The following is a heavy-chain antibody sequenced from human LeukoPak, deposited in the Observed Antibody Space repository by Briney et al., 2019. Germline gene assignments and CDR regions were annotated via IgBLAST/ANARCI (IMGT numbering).Heavy chain of an antibody. CDR1: GYSFTSYW. Sequence: GESLKISCKGSGYSFTSYWIGWVRQMPGRGLEWMGIIYPGDSDTRYSPSFQGQVTISADKSISTAYLQWSSLKASDTAMYYCARSYSSSSYYFDYWGQGTLVTVSS. J-gene: IGHJ4*02. D-gene: IGHD6-6*01. CDR2: IYPGDSDT. CDR3: ARSYSSSSYYFDY. V-gene: IGHV5-51*01.